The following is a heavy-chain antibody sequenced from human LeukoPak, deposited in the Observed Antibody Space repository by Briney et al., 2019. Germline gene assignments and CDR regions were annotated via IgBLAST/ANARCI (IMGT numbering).Heavy chain of an antibody. J-gene: IGHJ3*02. Sequence: SETLSLTCTVSGGSISSYYWSWIRQPPGKGLEWIGYIYYSGSTNYNPSLKSRVTISVDTSKNQFSLKLSSVTAADTAVYYCARIGVGVAFDIWGQGTMVTVSS. CDR3: ARIGVGVAFDI. V-gene: IGHV4-59*12. CDR1: GGSISSYY. CDR2: IYYSGST.